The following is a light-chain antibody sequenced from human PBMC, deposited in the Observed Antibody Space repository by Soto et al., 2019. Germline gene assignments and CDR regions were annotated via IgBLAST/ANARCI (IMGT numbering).Light chain of an antibody. CDR2: DVS. J-gene: IGLJ2*01. V-gene: IGLV2-14*01. CDR1: SSDVGIYNY. CDR3: SSYTSSSTVV. Sequence: QSALTQPASVSGSPGQSITISCTGTSSDVGIYNYVSWYQQHPGKAPQVMIYDVSNRPSGVSNRFSASKSGNTASLTISGLQTEDEADYYCSSYTSSSTVVFGGGTKLTVL.